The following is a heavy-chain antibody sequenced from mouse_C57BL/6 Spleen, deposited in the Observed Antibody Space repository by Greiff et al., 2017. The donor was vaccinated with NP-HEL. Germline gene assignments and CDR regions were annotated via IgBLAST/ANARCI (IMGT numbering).Heavy chain of an antibody. J-gene: IGHJ4*01. D-gene: IGHD2-4*01. CDR3: ARHPSLCYDYDDYAMDY. CDR2: ISSGGSYT. Sequence: EVKLVESGGDLVKPGGSLKLSCAASGFTFSSYGMSWVRQTPDKRLEWVATISSGGSYTYYPDSVKGRFTISRDNAKNTLYLQMSSLKSEDTAMYYCARHPSLCYDYDDYAMDYWGQGTSVTVSS. CDR1: GFTFSSYG. V-gene: IGHV5-6*01.